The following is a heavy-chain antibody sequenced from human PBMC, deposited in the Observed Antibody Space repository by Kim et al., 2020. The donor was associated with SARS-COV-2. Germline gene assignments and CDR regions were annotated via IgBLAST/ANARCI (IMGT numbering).Heavy chain of an antibody. Sequence: GGSLRLSCAASGFMFSSTAMSWVRQAPGKGLEWVSGIRGSGGGTFYADSVKGRFIVSRDNPKNTVYLQMNSLRGEDTAVYYCAKRRGGVTDGYYMDVWG. D-gene: IGHD3-10*01. J-gene: IGHJ6*03. CDR3: AKRRGGVTDGYYMDV. CDR2: IRGSGGGT. CDR1: GFMFSSTA. V-gene: IGHV3-23*01.